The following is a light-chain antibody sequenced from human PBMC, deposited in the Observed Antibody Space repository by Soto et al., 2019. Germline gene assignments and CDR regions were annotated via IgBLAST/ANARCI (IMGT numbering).Light chain of an antibody. Sequence: ESVLTQSPATLSLSPVERANLSCSASQSVSSYLAWYQQKPGQAPRLLIYDTSIRASGIPARFSGSGSGTDFTLTISSLDPEDFAVYYCQQYNNWPPWTFGQGTKV. V-gene: IGKV3-11*01. J-gene: IGKJ1*01. CDR1: QSVSSY. CDR2: DTS. CDR3: QQYNNWPPWT.